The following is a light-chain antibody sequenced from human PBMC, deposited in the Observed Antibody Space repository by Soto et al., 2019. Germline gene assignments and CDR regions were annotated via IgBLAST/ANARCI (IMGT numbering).Light chain of an antibody. CDR2: KAS. Sequence: DIQMTQSPSPLSASVGDRVTITCRASQSISNWLAWYQQKPGKAPKLLIYKASSFPSGVPSRFSGSGTGTEFTLTISSLQPDDFATYYCQQYASYPLTFGGGTKVEI. V-gene: IGKV1-5*03. CDR1: QSISNW. J-gene: IGKJ4*01. CDR3: QQYASYPLT.